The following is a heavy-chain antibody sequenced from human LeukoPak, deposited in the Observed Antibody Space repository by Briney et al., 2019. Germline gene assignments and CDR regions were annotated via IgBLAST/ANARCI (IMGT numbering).Heavy chain of an antibody. CDR3: ARVQEPHYFDY. V-gene: IGHV1-69*13. CDR1: GYTFTSYG. CDR2: IIPIFGTA. D-gene: IGHD1-26*01. Sequence: GASVKVSCKASGYTFTSYGISWVRQAPGQGLEWMGGIIPIFGTANYAQKFQGRVTITADESTSTAYMELSSLRSEDTAVYYCARVQEPHYFDYWGQGTLVTVSS. J-gene: IGHJ4*02.